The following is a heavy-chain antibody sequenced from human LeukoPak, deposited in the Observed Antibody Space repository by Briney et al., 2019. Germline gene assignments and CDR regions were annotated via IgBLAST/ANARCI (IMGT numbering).Heavy chain of an antibody. CDR1: GYTFTSYD. CDR2: MNPNSGNT. V-gene: IGHV1-8*03. D-gene: IGHD1-7*01. J-gene: IGHJ4*02. CDR3: ARGRGKLELYYFDY. Sequence: GASVKVSCKASGYTFTSYDINWVRQATGQGLEWMGWMNPNSGNTGYAQKFQGRVTITRNTSISTAYMELSSLRSEDTAVYYCARGRGKLELYYFDYWGQGTLVTVSP.